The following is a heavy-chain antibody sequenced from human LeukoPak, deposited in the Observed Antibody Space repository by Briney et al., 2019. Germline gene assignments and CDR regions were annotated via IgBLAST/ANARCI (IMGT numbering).Heavy chain of an antibody. Sequence: SVKVSCKASGGTFSSYAISWVRQAPGQGLEWMGGIIPIFGTANYAQKFQGRVTITTDESTSTAYMELSSLRSEDTAVYYCARGNFGGGYNFAYWGQGTLVTVSS. CDR2: IIPIFGTA. J-gene: IGHJ4*02. CDR1: GGTFSSYA. D-gene: IGHD5-24*01. V-gene: IGHV1-69*05. CDR3: ARGNFGGGYNFAY.